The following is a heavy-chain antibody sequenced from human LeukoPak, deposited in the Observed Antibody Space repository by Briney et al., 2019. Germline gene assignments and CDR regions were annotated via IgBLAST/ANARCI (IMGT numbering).Heavy chain of an antibody. J-gene: IGHJ4*02. CDR2: INHSGST. D-gene: IGHD5-24*01. Sequence: GTLRLSCEVSGFTFSSYGMNWVRQAPGKGLEWIGEINHSGSTNYNPSLKSRVTISVDTSKNQFSLRLSSVTAADTAVYYCARERRDGYKVYFDYWGQGTLVTVSS. V-gene: IGHV4-34*01. CDR1: GFTFSSYG. CDR3: ARERRDGYKVYFDY.